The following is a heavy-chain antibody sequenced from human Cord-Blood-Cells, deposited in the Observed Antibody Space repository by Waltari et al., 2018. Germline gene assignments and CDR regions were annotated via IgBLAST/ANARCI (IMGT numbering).Heavy chain of an antibody. CDR2: IIPFLGIA. J-gene: IGHJ4*02. Sequence: QVQLVQSGAEVKKPGSSVTVSCKASGGTFSSYTIRWVRQAPGQGLEWMGRIIPFLGIANYAQKVQGRVTITADKATSTAYMELSSLRSEDTAVYYCARSEVQAPPGYWGQGTLVTVSS. CDR1: GGTFSSYT. CDR3: ARSEVQAPPGY. V-gene: IGHV1-69*02. D-gene: IGHD3-10*01.